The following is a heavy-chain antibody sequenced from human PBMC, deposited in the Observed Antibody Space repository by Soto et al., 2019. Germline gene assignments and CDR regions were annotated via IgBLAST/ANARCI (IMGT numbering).Heavy chain of an antibody. CDR1: GFTFSSYA. CDR2: ISGSGGST. CDR3: AKGYYYGSGSPTPEAYYGMDV. D-gene: IGHD3-10*01. Sequence: GGSLRLSCAAPGFTFSSYAMSWVRQAPGKGLEWVSAISGSGGSTYYADSGKGRFTISRDNSKNTLYREMNSLRAADTAVYYCAKGYYYGSGSPTPEAYYGMDVWGQGTTVTVSS. V-gene: IGHV3-23*01. J-gene: IGHJ6*02.